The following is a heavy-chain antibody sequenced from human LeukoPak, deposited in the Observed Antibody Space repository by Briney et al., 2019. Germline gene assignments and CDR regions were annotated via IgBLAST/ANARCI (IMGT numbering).Heavy chain of an antibody. V-gene: IGHV1-8*01. Sequence: GASVKVSCKASGYTFTSYAINWVSQATGQGLEWMGWMNPNSGITVCAQKFQGRVTMTRNTSISTAYMELSSLRSEDTAVYYCARGLAYCGGDCYWFGSPRRYYFDYWGQGTLVTVSS. CDR3: ARGLAYCGGDCYWFGSPRRYYFDY. CDR1: GYTFTSYA. D-gene: IGHD2-21*02. CDR2: MNPNSGIT. J-gene: IGHJ4*02.